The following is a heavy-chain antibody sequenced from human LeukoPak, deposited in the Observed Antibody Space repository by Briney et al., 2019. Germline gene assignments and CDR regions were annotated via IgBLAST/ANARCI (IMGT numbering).Heavy chain of an antibody. D-gene: IGHD3-22*01. CDR3: ARDRYYDSSGYYPY. V-gene: IGHV3-48*01. Sequence: GGSLRLSCAASRFTFRSYSLNWVRQAPGKGLEWISYISTSGTAIYYADSVKGRFTISRDNAKNSLYLQMNSLRAEDTAVYYCARDRYYDSSGYYPYWGQGTLVTVSS. J-gene: IGHJ1*01. CDR1: RFTFRSYS. CDR2: ISTSGTAI.